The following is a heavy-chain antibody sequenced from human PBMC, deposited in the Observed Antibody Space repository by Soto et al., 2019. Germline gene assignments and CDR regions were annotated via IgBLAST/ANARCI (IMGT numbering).Heavy chain of an antibody. CDR1: GFTFSSYA. Sequence: EVQLLESGGGLVQPGGSLKLSCAASGFTFSSYAMSWVRQAPGKGLEWVSAISGSGGSTYYADSVKGRFTISRDNSKNTLYLQMNSLRAEDTAVYYCAKSSLYYYDSSGYSIGYFDYWGQGTLVTVSS. V-gene: IGHV3-23*01. CDR2: ISGSGGST. D-gene: IGHD3-22*01. J-gene: IGHJ4*02. CDR3: AKSSLYYYDSSGYSIGYFDY.